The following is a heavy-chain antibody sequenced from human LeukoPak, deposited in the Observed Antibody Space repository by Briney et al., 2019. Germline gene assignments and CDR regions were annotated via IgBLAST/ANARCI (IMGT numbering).Heavy chain of an antibody. J-gene: IGHJ4*02. V-gene: IGHV3-30-3*01. D-gene: IGHD5-24*01. CDR1: GFTFSQYS. CDR3: ARDGGGGYNHIDF. CDR2: VSHDGTQT. Sequence: PGGSLRLSCAASGFTFSQYSMHWVRQGPVKGLESMAVVSHDGTQTYYAGSVKGRFTTSRDNSKNTLLLQMNSLRAEDTAVYYCARDGGGGYNHIDFWGQGTLVTVSS.